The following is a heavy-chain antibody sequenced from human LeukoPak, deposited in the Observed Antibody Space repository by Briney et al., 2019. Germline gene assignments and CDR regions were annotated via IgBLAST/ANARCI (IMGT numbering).Heavy chain of an antibody. CDR3: ARDSGTYSFDY. CDR2: ISPNSGGT. CDR1: GYTFTGYY. J-gene: IGHJ4*02. V-gene: IGHV1-2*02. D-gene: IGHD1-26*01. Sequence: ASVKVSCKASGYTFTGYYIHWVRQAPGQGLEWMGWISPNSGGTNYARKFQGRVTMTRDTSINTAYMELSRLRSDDTAVYYCARDSGTYSFDYWGQGTLVTVSS.